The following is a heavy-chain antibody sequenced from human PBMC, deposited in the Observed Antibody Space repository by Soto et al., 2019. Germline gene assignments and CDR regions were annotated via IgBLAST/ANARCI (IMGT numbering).Heavy chain of an antibody. CDR1: GGSLSGYY. CDR2: VKDGGHT. V-gene: IGHV4-34*01. J-gene: IGHJ4*02. CDR3: ARGQEGVVATH. Sequence: QVQLQQWGAGLLKPSETLSLNCAVTGGSLSGYYWSWIRQPPGKGLEWIGEVKDGGHTNYSPSLRGRVTXSXATSNNQFSLRLNSVTAADRGVYYCARGQEGVVATHWDQGSLVTVSS. D-gene: IGHD5-12*01.